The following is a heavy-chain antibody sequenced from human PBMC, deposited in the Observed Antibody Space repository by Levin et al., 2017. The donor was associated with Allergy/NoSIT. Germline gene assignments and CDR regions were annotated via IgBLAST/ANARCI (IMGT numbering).Heavy chain of an antibody. CDR2: MNPNSGNT. V-gene: IGHV1-8*01. CDR3: ARAPAVGPPRAARRTNWFDP. Sequence: ASVKVSCKASGYTFTSYDINWVRQATGQGLEWMGWMNPNSGNTGYAQKFQGRVTMTRNTSISTAYMELSSLRSEDTAVYYCARAPAVGPPRAARRTNWFDPWGQGTLVTVSS. D-gene: IGHD6-6*01. J-gene: IGHJ5*02. CDR1: GYTFTSYD.